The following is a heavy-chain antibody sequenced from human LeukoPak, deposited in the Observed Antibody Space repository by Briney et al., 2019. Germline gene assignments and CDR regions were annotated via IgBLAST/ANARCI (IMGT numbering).Heavy chain of an antibody. V-gene: IGHV1-18*01. J-gene: IGHJ6*02. CDR3: ARVAYSSGGYYYGMDV. CDR2: ISAYNGNT. Sequence: ASVKVSCKASGYTFTSYGISWVRQAPGQGLEWMGWISAYNGNTNYAQKLQGRVTMTTDTSTSTAYMELRSLRSDDTAVYYCARVAYSSGGYYYGMDVWGQGTTVTVSS. D-gene: IGHD6-19*01. CDR1: GYTFTSYG.